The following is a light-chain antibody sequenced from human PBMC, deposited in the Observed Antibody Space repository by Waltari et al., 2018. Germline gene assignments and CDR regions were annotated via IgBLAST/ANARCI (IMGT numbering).Light chain of an antibody. Sequence: IVLIESAATLTLYHRERATLSSRASQSVSSYLAWYQQKPGQAPRLLIHDASNRATGIPARFSGSGSGTDFTLTISSLEPEDFAVYYCQQRSSNWFTFGGGTKVEIK. CDR3: QQRSSNWFT. J-gene: IGKJ4*01. CDR1: QSVSSY. CDR2: DAS. V-gene: IGKV3-11*01.